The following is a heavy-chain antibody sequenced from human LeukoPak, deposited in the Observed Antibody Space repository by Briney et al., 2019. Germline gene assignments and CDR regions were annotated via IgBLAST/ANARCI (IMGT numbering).Heavy chain of an antibody. CDR2: IIPIFCTA. D-gene: IGHD3-10*01. J-gene: IGHJ6*03. CDR1: GGTFSSYD. CDR3: AREGDYYGSGSYQAYYYYMDV. Sequence: PVKVSCKAYGGTFSSYDIRWVRPAPGPGLEWMGGIIPIFCTANYAQKLQGRVTITADESTSTAYMELSSLRSEDTAVYYCAREGDYYGSGSYQAYYYYMDVWGKGSTVTVSS. V-gene: IGHV1-69*13.